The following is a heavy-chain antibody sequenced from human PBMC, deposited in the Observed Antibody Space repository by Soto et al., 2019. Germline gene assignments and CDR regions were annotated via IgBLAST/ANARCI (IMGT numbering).Heavy chain of an antibody. CDR1: GGSISSYY. J-gene: IGHJ5*02. D-gene: IGHD2-2*01. CDR3: ARSPRYCSSTSCYNWFDP. CDR2: IYYSGST. V-gene: IGHV4-59*01. Sequence: SETLSLTCTVSGGSISSYYWSWIRQPPGKGLEWIGYIYYSGSTNYNPSLKSRVTISVDTSKNQFSLKLSSVTAADTAVYYCARSPRYCSSTSCYNWFDPWGQGTLVTLSS.